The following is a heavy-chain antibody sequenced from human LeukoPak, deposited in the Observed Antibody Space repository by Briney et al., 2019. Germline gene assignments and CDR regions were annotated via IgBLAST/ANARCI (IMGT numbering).Heavy chain of an antibody. J-gene: IGHJ6*02. CDR3: ARGSSSGCMDV. D-gene: IGHD6-19*01. V-gene: IGHV3-13*01. Sequence: GGSLRLSCAASGFTFSSYDMHWVRQATGKGLEWVSAISTAGDTYYPGSVKGRFTISRENAKNSLYLQMNSLRAGDTAVYYCARGSSSGCMDVWGQGTTVTVSS. CDR2: ISTAGDT. CDR1: GFTFSSYD.